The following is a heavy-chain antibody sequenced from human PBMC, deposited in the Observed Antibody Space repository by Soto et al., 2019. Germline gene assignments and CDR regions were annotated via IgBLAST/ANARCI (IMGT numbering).Heavy chain of an antibody. CDR1: GFTFTSSA. V-gene: IGHV1-58*01. D-gene: IGHD3-22*01. J-gene: IGHJ5*02. Sequence: GASVKVSCKASGFTFTSSAVQWVRQARGQRLEWIGWIVVGSGNTNYAQKFQERVTITRDMSTSTAYMELSSLRSEDTAVYYCAADRTAYYYDSSGYYPNWFDPWGQGTLVTVSS. CDR3: AADRTAYYYDSSGYYPNWFDP. CDR2: IVVGSGNT.